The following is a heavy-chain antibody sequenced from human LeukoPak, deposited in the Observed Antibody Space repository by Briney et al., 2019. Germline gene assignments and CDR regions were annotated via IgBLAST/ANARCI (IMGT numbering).Heavy chain of an antibody. CDR3: ARGRPRIRFDP. CDR2: ISAYNGNT. J-gene: IGHJ5*02. CDR1: GYTFTGYY. Sequence: GASVKVSCKASGYTFTGYYMHWVRQAPGQGLEWMGWISAYNGNTNYAQKLQGRVTMTIDTSTSTAYMELRSLRSDDTAVYYCARGRPRIRFDPWGQGTLVTVSS. V-gene: IGHV1-18*04. D-gene: IGHD3-10*01.